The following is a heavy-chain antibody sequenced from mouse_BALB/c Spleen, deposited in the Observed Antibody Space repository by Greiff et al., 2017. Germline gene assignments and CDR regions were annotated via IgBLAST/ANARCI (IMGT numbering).Heavy chain of an antibody. V-gene: IGHV1-69*02. CDR1: GYTFTSYW. Sequence: QVQLQQPGAELVRPGASVKLSCKASGYTFTSYWINWVKQRPGQGLEWIGNIYPSDSYTNYNQKFKDKATLTVDKSSSTAYMQLSSPTSEDSAVYYCTRGENWDRAMDYWGQGTSVTVSS. CDR2: IYPSDSYT. CDR3: TRGENWDRAMDY. D-gene: IGHD4-1*01. J-gene: IGHJ4*01.